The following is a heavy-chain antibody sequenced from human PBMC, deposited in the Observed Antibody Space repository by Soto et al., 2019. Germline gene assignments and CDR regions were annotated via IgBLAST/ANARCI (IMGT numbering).Heavy chain of an antibody. J-gene: IGHJ6*02. V-gene: IGHV4-61*01. CDR2: IYYSGST. Sequence: SETLSLTCTVSGGSVSSGSYYWSWIRQPPGKGLEWIGYIYYSGSTNYNPSLKSRVTISVDTSKNQFSLKLSSVTAADTAVYYCARGQSTWIQLWLNYYYYGMDVWGQGTTVTVSS. D-gene: IGHD5-18*01. CDR1: GGSVSSGSYY. CDR3: ARGQSTWIQLWLNYYYYGMDV.